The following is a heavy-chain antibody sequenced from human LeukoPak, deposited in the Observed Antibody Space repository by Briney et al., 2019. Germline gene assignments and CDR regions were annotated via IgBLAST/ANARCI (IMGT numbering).Heavy chain of an antibody. CDR3: AKAKVRGSFDY. CDR2: ISWNSGSI. CDR1: GFTFDDYA. Sequence: GGSLRLSCAASGFTFDDYAMHWVRQAPGKGLEWVSGISWNSGSIGYADSVKGRFTIPRDNAKNSLYLQMNSLRAEDTALYYCAKAKVRGSFDYWGQGTLVTVSS. J-gene: IGHJ4*02. V-gene: IGHV3-9*01. D-gene: IGHD3-10*01.